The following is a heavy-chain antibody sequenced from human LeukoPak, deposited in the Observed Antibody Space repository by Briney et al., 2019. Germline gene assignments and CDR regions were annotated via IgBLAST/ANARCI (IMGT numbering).Heavy chain of an antibody. J-gene: IGHJ4*02. Sequence: GGSLRLSCAASGFTFSSYAMSWVRQAPGKGLEWVSAISGSGGSTYYADSVKGRFTIPRDNSKNTLYLQMNSLRAEDTAVYYCAKGETTYYDYVWGSYVYDYWGQGTLVTVFS. V-gene: IGHV3-23*01. D-gene: IGHD3-16*01. CDR1: GFTFSSYA. CDR3: AKGETTYYDYVWGSYVYDY. CDR2: ISGSGGST.